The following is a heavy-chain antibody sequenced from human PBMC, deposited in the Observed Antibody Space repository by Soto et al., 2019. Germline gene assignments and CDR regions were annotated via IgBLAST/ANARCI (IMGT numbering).Heavy chain of an antibody. V-gene: IGHV3-23*01. Sequence: EVQLLESGGGSVQPGGSLRLSCVASGFTFSGYALSWVRQAPGKGLEWVSTISFSGDNTYYADSVTGRFTISRDSSQNNLFLQMTSLRVEDTALYYCVREGLRATTKGPYFDYWGQGTLVTVSS. J-gene: IGHJ4*02. CDR1: GFTFSGYA. CDR2: ISFSGDNT. D-gene: IGHD1-26*01. CDR3: VREGLRATTKGPYFDY.